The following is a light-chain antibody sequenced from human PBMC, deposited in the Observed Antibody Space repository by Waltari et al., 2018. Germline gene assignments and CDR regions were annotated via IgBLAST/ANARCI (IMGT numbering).Light chain of an antibody. Sequence: QSVLSQPASLSGSPGQSITISCRGTSRDVGGYDYVSWYLQHPGQVPRLILYDVNNLPSVISRRFSGSKFGDLASPTISDLQPDDEADYYCASYVVGGARVFGGGTKLTVL. V-gene: IGLV2-14*03. CDR3: ASYVVGGARV. CDR2: DVN. CDR1: SRDVGGYDY. J-gene: IGLJ3*02.